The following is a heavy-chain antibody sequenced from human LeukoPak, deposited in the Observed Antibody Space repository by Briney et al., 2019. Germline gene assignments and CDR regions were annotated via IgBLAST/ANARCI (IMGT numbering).Heavy chain of an antibody. D-gene: IGHD2-2*01. CDR1: GFTFSDYY. CDR3: ARDRPLVVPAAIQAGDAFDI. CDR2: ISSSGSTI. J-gene: IGHJ3*02. V-gene: IGHV3-11*04. Sequence: GGSLRLSCAASGFTFSDYYVSWIRQAPGKGLEWVSYISSSGSTIYYADSVKGRFTISRDNAKNSLYLQMNSLRAEDTAVYYCARDRPLVVPAAIQAGDAFDIWDQGTMVTVSS.